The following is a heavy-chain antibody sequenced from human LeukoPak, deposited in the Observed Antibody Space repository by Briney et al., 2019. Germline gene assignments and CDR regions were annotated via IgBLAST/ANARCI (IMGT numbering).Heavy chain of an antibody. J-gene: IGHJ4*02. D-gene: IGHD3-10*01. V-gene: IGHV4-61*02. Sequence: SQTLSLTCTVSGGSISSGSYYWSWIRQPAGKGLEWIGRIYTSGSTNYNPSLKSRVTISVDTSKNQFSLKLSSVTAADTAVYYCARQLNGGFGELYFDYWGQGTLVTVSS. CDR2: IYTSGST. CDR1: GGSISSGSYY. CDR3: ARQLNGGFGELYFDY.